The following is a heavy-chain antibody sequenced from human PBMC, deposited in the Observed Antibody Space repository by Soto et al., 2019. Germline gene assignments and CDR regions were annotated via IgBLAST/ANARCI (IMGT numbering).Heavy chain of an antibody. CDR3: ARDQNGSGNYYTRYFDY. V-gene: IGHV4-4*02. D-gene: IGHD3-10*01. J-gene: IGHJ4*02. CDR1: GGSINSRYW. Sequence: QVQLQESGPGLVKPSGTLSLTCAVSGGSINSRYWWSWVRQSPGKGLEWIGEIYHSGSTNYNPSLKSLVTISVDKSKNQFSLNLSSVTAADTAVYYCARDQNGSGNYYTRYFDYWGQGTLVTVSS. CDR2: IYHSGST.